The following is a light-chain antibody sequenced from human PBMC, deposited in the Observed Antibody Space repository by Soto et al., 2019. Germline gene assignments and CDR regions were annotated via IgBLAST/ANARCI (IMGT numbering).Light chain of an antibody. Sequence: QSALTQPASVSGSPGQSITISCTGTRSDVGGYNYVSWYQQHPGKAPKLMIYDVNNRPSGVSNRFSGSKSGNTASLTISGLPAEDAADYYSRSDTSNSTQVFGGGTKLTVL. CDR3: RSDTSNSTQV. CDR2: DVN. V-gene: IGLV2-14*01. J-gene: IGLJ2*01. CDR1: RSDVGGYNY.